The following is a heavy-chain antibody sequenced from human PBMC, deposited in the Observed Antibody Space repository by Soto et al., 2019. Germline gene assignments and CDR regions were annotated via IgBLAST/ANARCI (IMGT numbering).Heavy chain of an antibody. Sequence: ASVKVSCKASGYTFTSYGISWVRQAPGQGLEWMGWISAYNGNTNYAQKLQGRVIMTTDTSTSTAYMELRSLRSDDTAVYYCARDRLRYFDWLLSDAFDIWGQGTMVTVSS. D-gene: IGHD3-9*01. J-gene: IGHJ3*02. CDR3: ARDRLRYFDWLLSDAFDI. CDR1: GYTFTSYG. V-gene: IGHV1-18*01. CDR2: ISAYNGNT.